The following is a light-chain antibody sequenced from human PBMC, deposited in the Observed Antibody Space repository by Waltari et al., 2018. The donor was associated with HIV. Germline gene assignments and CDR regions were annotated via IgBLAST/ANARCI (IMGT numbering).Light chain of an antibody. CDR2: RNF. CDR3: AAWDDSLGGRWV. V-gene: IGLV1-47*01. Sequence: QSVLTQPPSTSGTPGQTVTISCSGTRSDLGTNYVYSSQQVPGRAPKLLIYRNFQRPSGVPARFSGSKSGTSASLAISGLRSEDEAEYHCAAWDDSLGGRWVFGGGTKLTVL. J-gene: IGLJ3*02. CDR1: RSDLGTNY.